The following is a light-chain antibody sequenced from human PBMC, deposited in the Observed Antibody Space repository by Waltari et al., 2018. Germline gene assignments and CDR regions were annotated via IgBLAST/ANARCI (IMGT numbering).Light chain of an antibody. J-gene: IGKJ2*01. CDR3: LQDSFYPHT. CDR2: SVS. CDR1: QGIGND. Sequence: DIQMTQSPSSLSASVGDRVTITCRASQGIGNDLGWYQQKPGKAPKRLIYSVSSLQSGVPSRFSGSGSGTEFSLTISSLQPEDIATYYCLQDSFYPHTFGQGTKVEIK. V-gene: IGKV1-17*01.